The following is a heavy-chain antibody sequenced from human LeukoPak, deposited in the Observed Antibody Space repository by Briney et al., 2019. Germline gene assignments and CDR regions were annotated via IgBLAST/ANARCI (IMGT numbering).Heavy chain of an antibody. J-gene: IGHJ4*02. Sequence: SETLSLTCAVSGGSISIHDWGWIRQPPGKGLEWIGYIYDSGRATYNPSLKSRVTISVDTSKDQFSLKVTSVTAADTAVYYCARGRRGRYYDISRYNYFDYWRQGTLLSVSS. D-gene: IGHD3-22*01. CDR3: ARGRRGRYYDISRYNYFDY. CDR1: GGSISIHD. CDR2: IYDSGRA. V-gene: IGHV4-59*11.